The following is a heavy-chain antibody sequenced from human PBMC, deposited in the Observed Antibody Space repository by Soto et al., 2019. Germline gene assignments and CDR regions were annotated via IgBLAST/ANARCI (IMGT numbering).Heavy chain of an antibody. CDR3: ARDHGYAYAFDI. D-gene: IGHD5-12*01. Sequence: QVQLVQSGAEVKKPGSSVNVSCKASGGTFSSYTINWVRQAPGQGLEWMGRIIPILAIANYAQKFQGRVTITADKSTSTAYMVLSSLRSEDTAVYYCARDHGYAYAFDIWGQGTMVTVSS. CDR1: GGTFSSYT. J-gene: IGHJ3*02. V-gene: IGHV1-69*08. CDR2: IIPILAIA.